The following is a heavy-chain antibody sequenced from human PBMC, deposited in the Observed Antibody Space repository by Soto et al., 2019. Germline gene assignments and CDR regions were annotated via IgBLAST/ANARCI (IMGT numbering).Heavy chain of an antibody. V-gene: IGHV3-48*03. CDR2: ISSSGSTI. J-gene: IGHJ6*02. CDR3: ARTGLHYDFWSGYSYYYYGMDV. Sequence: LRLSCAASGFTFSSYEMNWVRQAPGKGLEWVSYISSSGSTIYYADSVKGRFTISRDNAKNSLYLQMNSPRAEDTAVYYCARTGLHYDFWSGYSYYYYGMDVWGQGTTVTVSS. CDR1: GFTFSSYE. D-gene: IGHD3-3*01.